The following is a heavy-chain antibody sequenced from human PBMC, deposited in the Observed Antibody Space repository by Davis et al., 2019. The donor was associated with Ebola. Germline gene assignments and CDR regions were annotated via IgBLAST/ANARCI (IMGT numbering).Heavy chain of an antibody. Sequence: GESLNISCAASGFTFSSYGMHWVRQAPGKGLEWVAVIWYDGSNKYYADSVKGRFTISRDNSKNTLYLQMNSLRAEDTAVYYCARDTGGTDSSGWYTYYYYYGMDVWGQGTTVTVSS. CDR1: GFTFSSYG. CDR3: ARDTGGTDSSGWYTYYYYYGMDV. J-gene: IGHJ6*02. D-gene: IGHD6-19*01. V-gene: IGHV3-33*01. CDR2: IWYDGSNK.